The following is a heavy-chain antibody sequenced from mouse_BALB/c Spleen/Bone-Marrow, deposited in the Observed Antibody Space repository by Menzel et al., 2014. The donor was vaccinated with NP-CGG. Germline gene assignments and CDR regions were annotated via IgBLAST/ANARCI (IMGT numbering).Heavy chain of an antibody. CDR2: IDPANGNT. CDR3: ARVPLLRIRGLDY. J-gene: IGHJ2*01. Sequence: VQLKESGAELVKPGASVKLSCTASGFNIKDTYMHWVKQRPEQGLEWIGRIDPANGNTKYDPKFQGKATIAADTSSNTAFLQLSSLTSEDTAVYFCARVPLLRIRGLDYWGPGTTLTVSS. CDR1: GFNIKDTY. D-gene: IGHD1-2*01. V-gene: IGHV14-3*02.